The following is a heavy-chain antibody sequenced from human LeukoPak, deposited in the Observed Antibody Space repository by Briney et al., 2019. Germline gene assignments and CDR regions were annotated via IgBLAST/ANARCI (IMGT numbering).Heavy chain of an antibody. V-gene: IGHV1-69*13. CDR2: IIPIFGTA. J-gene: IGHJ6*02. Sequence: SVKVSCKASGGTFSSYAISWVRQAPGQGLEWMGGIIPIFGTANYAQRFQGRVTITADESTSTAYMELSSLRSEDTAVYYCARPNVVVPEAPSHDYYGMDVWGQGTTVTVSS. CDR3: ARPNVVVPEAPSHDYYGMDV. D-gene: IGHD2-2*01. CDR1: GGTFSSYA.